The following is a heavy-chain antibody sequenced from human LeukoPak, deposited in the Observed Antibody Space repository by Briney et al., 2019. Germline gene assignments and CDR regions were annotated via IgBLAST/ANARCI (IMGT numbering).Heavy chain of an antibody. Sequence: GASVKVSCKVSGYTLTELSMHWVRQAPGKGLEWMGGFDPEDGETIYAQKFQGRVTMTEDTSTDTAYMELSSLRSEDTAVYYCATRRALTIFGVVPLDYWGQGTLVTVSS. CDR3: ATRRALTIFGVVPLDY. V-gene: IGHV1-24*01. D-gene: IGHD3-3*01. CDR2: FDPEDGET. CDR1: GYTLTELS. J-gene: IGHJ4*02.